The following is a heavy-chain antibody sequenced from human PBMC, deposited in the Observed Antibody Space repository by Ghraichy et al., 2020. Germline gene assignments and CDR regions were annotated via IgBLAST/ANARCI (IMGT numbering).Heavy chain of an antibody. CDR3: AKMHDGPKSVSPYY. CDR1: GFTFSNYA. Sequence: GGSLRLSCVVSGFTFSNYAMSWVRQAPGKGLEWVSVITGSGGYTYYIDSVKGRFTISRDNSKNTLYLQMNSLRAEDTALYYCAKMHDGPKSVSPYYWGQGTLVTVSS. CDR2: ITGSGGYT. J-gene: IGHJ4*02. D-gene: IGHD1-1*01. V-gene: IGHV3-23*01.